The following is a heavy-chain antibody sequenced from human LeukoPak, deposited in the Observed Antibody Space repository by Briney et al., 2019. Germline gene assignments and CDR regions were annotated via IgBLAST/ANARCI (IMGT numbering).Heavy chain of an antibody. CDR1: GFTFSDYA. J-gene: IGHJ3*02. Sequence: GGSLRLSCTTSGFTFSDYAVSWVRQAPGKGLEWIGFIRNKANHGTTEYAASVKGRFTISRDDSKTIAHLQMSSLRTEDTAVYYCSRFYGSGWASGAFDIWGQGTMVTVCS. CDR2: IRNKANHGTT. D-gene: IGHD2-15*01. CDR3: SRFYGSGWASGAFDI. V-gene: IGHV3-49*04.